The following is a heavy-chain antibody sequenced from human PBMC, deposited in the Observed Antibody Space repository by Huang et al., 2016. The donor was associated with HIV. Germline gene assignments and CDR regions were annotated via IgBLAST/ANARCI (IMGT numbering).Heavy chain of an antibody. D-gene: IGHD3-16*01. V-gene: IGHV3-9*01. CDR2: NACEGGTV. CDR3: AKGIIKKGLTFVDGYAPHTRYLYSGMDV. J-gene: IGHJ6*04. Sequence: MESGGGVVQPGKSMSLSCKASGFAFSDYSMYWFRQAGEGPGGGSGNACEGGTVVYKDAVRGRCTVSRDNNKNVSFVDLDEVKVDDTAMYYCAKGIIKKGLTFVDGYAPHTRYLYSGMDVWGKGTPVIVSS. CDR1: GFAFSDYS.